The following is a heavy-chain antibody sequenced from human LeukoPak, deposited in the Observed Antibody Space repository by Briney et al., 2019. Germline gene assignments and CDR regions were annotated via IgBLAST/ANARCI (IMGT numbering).Heavy chain of an antibody. J-gene: IGHJ3*02. D-gene: IGHD4-17*01. CDR3: ARDVYGDYVAAFDI. CDR1: GLTLSTCM. CDR2: ISRSSSYI. V-gene: IGHV3-21*01. Sequence: GGSLRLSCAASGLTLSTCMMNWVRQAPGKGLEWVSSISRSSSYIYYAESVKGRFTISRDNAKNSLYLQMNSLRAEDTAVYYCARDVYGDYVAAFDIWGQGTMVTVSS.